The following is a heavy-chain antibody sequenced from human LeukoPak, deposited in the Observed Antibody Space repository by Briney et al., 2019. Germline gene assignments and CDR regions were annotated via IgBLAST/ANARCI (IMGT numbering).Heavy chain of an antibody. CDR3: ARALYYDSSGYLFDY. D-gene: IGHD3-22*01. V-gene: IGHV1-69*13. J-gene: IGHJ4*02. Sequence: SVKVSCXASGGTFSSYAISWVRQARGQGLEWMGGIIPIFGTANYAQKFQGRVTITADESTSTAYMELSSLRSEDTAVYYCARALYYDSSGYLFDYWGQGTLVTVSS. CDR1: GGTFSSYA. CDR2: IIPIFGTA.